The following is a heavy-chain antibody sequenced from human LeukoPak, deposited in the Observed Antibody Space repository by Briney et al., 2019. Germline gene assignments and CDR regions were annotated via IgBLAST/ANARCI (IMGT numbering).Heavy chain of an antibody. CDR3: ARETKLMGYSSGLGFNY. D-gene: IGHD6-19*01. CDR2: IYDSGNT. V-gene: IGHV4-59*01. J-gene: IGHJ4*02. Sequence: SETLSLTCTVSGSSISSWYWSWIRQPPGKGLEWIGYIYDSGNTNYNPSLKTRVTISADASKNQLSLNLTSVTAADTAVYYCARETKLMGYSSGLGFNYWGQGTLVTVSS. CDR1: GSSISSWY.